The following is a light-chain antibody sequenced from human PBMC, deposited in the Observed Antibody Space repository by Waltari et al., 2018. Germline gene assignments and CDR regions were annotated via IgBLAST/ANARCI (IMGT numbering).Light chain of an antibody. V-gene: IGLV2-11*01. Sequence: QSALTQPRSVSGSPGQSVTIPCTGSSTAVGVYQYASWYQQHPGKAPKLMIDDVSKRPSGVPDRFSGSKSGNTASLTISGLQAEDEADYYCCSYAGGVVFGGGTKVTVL. CDR2: DVS. J-gene: IGLJ2*01. CDR1: STAVGVYQY. CDR3: CSYAGGVV.